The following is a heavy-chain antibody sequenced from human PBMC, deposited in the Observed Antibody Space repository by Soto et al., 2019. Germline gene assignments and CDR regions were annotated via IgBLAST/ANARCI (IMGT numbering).Heavy chain of an antibody. CDR3: AKDHGGSAGPGY. J-gene: IGHJ4*02. V-gene: IGHV3-30*18. D-gene: IGHD6-25*01. CDR1: GFTFSNYG. Sequence: QVPLVESGGGVVQPGRSLRLSCAASGFTFSNYGMHWVRQAPGKGLEWVAIISYDGTNKYYADSVKGRFTISRDNSKNTLYLQMNNLRAVDTTVYYCAKDHGGSAGPGYWGQGTLVTVSS. CDR2: ISYDGTNK.